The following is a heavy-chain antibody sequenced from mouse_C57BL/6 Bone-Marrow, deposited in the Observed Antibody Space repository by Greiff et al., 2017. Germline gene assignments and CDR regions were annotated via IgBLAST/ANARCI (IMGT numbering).Heavy chain of an antibody. J-gene: IGHJ4*01. D-gene: IGHD2-4*01. CDR2: INPSTGGT. CDR1: GYSFTGYY. V-gene: IGHV1-42*01. CDR3: ARWTITTDYAKDY. Sequence: VQLKQSGPELVKPGASVKISCKASGYSFTGYYMNWVKQSPEKSLEWIGEINPSTGGTTYNQKFKAKATLTVDKSSSTAYMQLKSLTSEDSAVYYCARWTITTDYAKDYWGQRTSVTVSS.